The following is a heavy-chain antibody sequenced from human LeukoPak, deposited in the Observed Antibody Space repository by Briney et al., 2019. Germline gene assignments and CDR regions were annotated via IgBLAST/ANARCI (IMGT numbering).Heavy chain of an antibody. CDR2: IYYSGST. D-gene: IGHD6-13*01. V-gene: IGHV4-31*03. J-gene: IGHJ4*02. Sequence: PSETLSLTCTVSGGSISSGGYYWSWIRQHPGKGLGWIGYIYYSGSTYYNPSLKSRVTISVDTSKNQFSLKLSSVTAADTAVYYCASGPATIAAAGTGYYFDYWGQGTLVTVSS. CDR1: GGSISSGGYY. CDR3: ASGPATIAAAGTGYYFDY.